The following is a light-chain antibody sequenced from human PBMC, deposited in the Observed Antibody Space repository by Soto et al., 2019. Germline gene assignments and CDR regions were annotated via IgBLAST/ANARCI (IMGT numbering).Light chain of an antibody. CDR1: SSNIGSNT. V-gene: IGLV1-44*01. CDR3: AAWDDTLNGLLYV. J-gene: IGLJ1*01. CDR2: NNN. Sequence: QSVLAQPPSTSGTPGQRVTISCSGSSSNIGSNTVNWYRQLPGTAPKLLIYNNNQRPSGIPDRFSGSQSGTSASLAISGLQSEDEGDYYCAAWDDTLNGLLYVFGTGTKLTVL.